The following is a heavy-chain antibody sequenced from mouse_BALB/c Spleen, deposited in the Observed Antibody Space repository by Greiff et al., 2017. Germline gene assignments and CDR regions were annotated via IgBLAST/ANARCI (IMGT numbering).Heavy chain of an antibody. CDR3: TRSGYGSAWFAY. CDR1: GYTLTSYY. Sequence: VQLQQSGAELVKPGASVKLSCKASGYTLTSYYMYWVKQRPGQGLEWIGEIDPSNGGTNFNEKFKSKATLTVDKSSSTAYMQLSSLTSEDSAVYYCTRSGYGSAWFAYWGQGTLVTVSA. D-gene: IGHD1-1*01. V-gene: IGHV1S81*02. CDR2: IDPSNGGT. J-gene: IGHJ3*01.